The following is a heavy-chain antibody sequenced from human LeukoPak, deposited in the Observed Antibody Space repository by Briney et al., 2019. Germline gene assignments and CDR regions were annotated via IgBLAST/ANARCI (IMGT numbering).Heavy chain of an antibody. CDR1: GGSFSGYY. CDR2: INHSGST. D-gene: IGHD3-10*01. V-gene: IGHV4-34*01. CDR3: ARIYGSGSFDRLLWRTYYYYYYMDV. Sequence: PSETLSLTCAVYGGSFSGYYWSWIRQPPGKGLEWIGEINHSGSTNYNPSLKSRVTISVDTSKNQFSLKLSSVTAADTAVYYCARIYGSGSFDRLLWRTYYYYYYMDVWGKGTTVTVSS. J-gene: IGHJ6*03.